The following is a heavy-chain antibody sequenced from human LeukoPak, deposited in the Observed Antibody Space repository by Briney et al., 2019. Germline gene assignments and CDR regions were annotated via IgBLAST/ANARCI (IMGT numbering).Heavy chain of an antibody. V-gene: IGHV3-11*01. J-gene: IGHJ4*02. Sequence: GGSLRLSCAASAFIFNNYYMSWIRQAPEKGLECVSYISNSGSTMFYADSVKGRFTISRDNAKNSLYLQMNSLRAADTAVYYCARRSEYSSSWYLVDYWGQGTLVTVSS. CDR2: ISNSGSTM. D-gene: IGHD6-13*01. CDR1: AFIFNNYY. CDR3: ARRSEYSSSWYLVDY.